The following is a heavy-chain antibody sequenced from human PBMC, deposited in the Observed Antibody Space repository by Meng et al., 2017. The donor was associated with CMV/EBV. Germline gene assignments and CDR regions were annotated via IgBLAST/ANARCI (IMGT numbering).Heavy chain of an antibody. CDR3: AKGRITIFGAVDY. Sequence: GESLKISCAVSGFTFDDYTTHWVRQAPGKGLEWVSLISWDGGSTYYADSVKGRFTISRDNSKNSLYLQMNSLRTEDTALYYCAKGRITIFGAVDYWGQGTLVTVSS. CDR2: ISWDGGST. J-gene: IGHJ4*02. D-gene: IGHD3-3*01. CDR1: GFTFDDYT. V-gene: IGHV3-43*01.